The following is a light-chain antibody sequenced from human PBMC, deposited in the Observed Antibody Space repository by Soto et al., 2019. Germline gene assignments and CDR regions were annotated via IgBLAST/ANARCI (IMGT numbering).Light chain of an antibody. CDR1: QSVSSN. CDR3: QKYNNWPPFT. V-gene: IGKV3-15*01. J-gene: IGKJ2*01. Sequence: EIVMTQSPATLSVSPGDRATLSCRASQSVSSNLVAYQQKPGQAPSLLIYGASTRTTGIPDRFSGSGSGTDFTLTISSLQYEDFAVYYCQKYNNWPPFTFGQGTKLEIK. CDR2: GAS.